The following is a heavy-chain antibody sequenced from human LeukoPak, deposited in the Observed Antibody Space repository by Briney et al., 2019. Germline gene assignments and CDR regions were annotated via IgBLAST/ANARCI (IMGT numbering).Heavy chain of an antibody. D-gene: IGHD1-7*01. CDR1: GYTFTGYY. J-gene: IGHJ5*02. Sequence: ASVNVSCKSSGYTFTGYYMHWVRQAPGQGLEWMGWINPNSGGTNYAQKFHGRGTMTRDTSISTAYMELSRLRYDDTAVYYCANHRTTYDWFDPWGQGTLVTVSS. V-gene: IGHV1-2*02. CDR2: INPNSGGT. CDR3: ANHRTTYDWFDP.